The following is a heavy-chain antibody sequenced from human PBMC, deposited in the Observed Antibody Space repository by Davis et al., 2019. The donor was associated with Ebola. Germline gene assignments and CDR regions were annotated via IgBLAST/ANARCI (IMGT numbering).Heavy chain of an antibody. Sequence: GGSLRLSCVASGFTFSTYWMTWVRQAPGKGLAWVATIKKDGSVKYYVDSVKGRFTISRDNANNSLFVQMNSLRAEDTAFYYCAGLACDSEYSYSDYWGQGNQVAVSS. V-gene: IGHV3-7*01. CDR2: IKKDGSVK. J-gene: IGHJ4*02. CDR1: GFTFSTYW. D-gene: IGHD4-11*01. CDR3: AGLACDSEYSYSDY.